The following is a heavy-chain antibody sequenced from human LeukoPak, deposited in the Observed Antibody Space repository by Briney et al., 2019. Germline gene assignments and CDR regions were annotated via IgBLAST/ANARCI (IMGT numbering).Heavy chain of an antibody. Sequence: PSETLSLTCTVSGGSISSYYWSWIRQAAGKGLEWIGRIYTSGSTNYNPSLKSRVTMSVDTSKNQFSLKLSSVTAADTAVYYCAGEATALGYCSSTSCQPFDYWGQGTLVTVSS. CDR2: IYTSGST. V-gene: IGHV4-4*07. D-gene: IGHD2-2*01. CDR1: GGSISSYY. CDR3: AGEATALGYCSSTSCQPFDY. J-gene: IGHJ4*02.